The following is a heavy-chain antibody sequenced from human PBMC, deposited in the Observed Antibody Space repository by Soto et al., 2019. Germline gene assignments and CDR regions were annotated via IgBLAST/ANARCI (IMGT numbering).Heavy chain of an antibody. Sequence: QVQLQESGPGLVKPSGTLSLTCAVSGGSISSSNWWSWVRQPPGKGLEWIGEIYHSGSTNYNPSLKGRVTISXXKXKXPFSLKLSSVTAADTAVYYCARVGTMVRGVMRGFDPWGQGTLVTVSS. CDR1: GGSISSSNW. CDR2: IYHSGST. J-gene: IGHJ5*02. V-gene: IGHV4-4*02. CDR3: ARVGTMVRGVMRGFDP. D-gene: IGHD3-10*01.